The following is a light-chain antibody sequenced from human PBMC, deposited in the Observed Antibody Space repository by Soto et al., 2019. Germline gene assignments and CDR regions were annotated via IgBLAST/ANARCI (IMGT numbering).Light chain of an antibody. CDR1: SGSVSTNHY. V-gene: IGLV8-61*01. Sequence: QAVVTQEASLSVSPGGTVTLTCGLNSGSVSTNHYPSWYQQTPGQPPRTLILNIESRPSGVPERFSGTIIGRRAALTITGAQSEDESDYYCMLSVGTGVWVFGGGTKLTVL. CDR3: MLSVGTGVWV. J-gene: IGLJ3*02. CDR2: NIE.